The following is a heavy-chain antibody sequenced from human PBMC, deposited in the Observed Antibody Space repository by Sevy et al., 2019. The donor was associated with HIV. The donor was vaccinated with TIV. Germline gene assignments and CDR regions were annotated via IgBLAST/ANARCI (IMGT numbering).Heavy chain of an antibody. V-gene: IGHV4-59*12. CDR3: ARFHCPCGICQGFDY. Sequence: SETLSLTCSISGDSITTYYWGWIRQPPGKGLEYIGYIHYTGGTNSNPSLKSRITIFGDTSKNEFSLRLTSVTAADTAMYYCARFHCPCGICQGFDYWGQGILVTVSS. D-gene: IGHD2-8*02. CDR2: IHYTGGT. J-gene: IGHJ4*02. CDR1: GDSITTYY.